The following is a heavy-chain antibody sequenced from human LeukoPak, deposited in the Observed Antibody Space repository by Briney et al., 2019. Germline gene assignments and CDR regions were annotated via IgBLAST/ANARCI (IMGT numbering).Heavy chain of an antibody. CDR2: IYYSGST. V-gene: IGHV4-39*01. D-gene: IGHD2-8*01. J-gene: IGHJ3*01. Sequence: SETLSLTCTVSGGSISSSSYYWGWIRQPPGKGLEWIGSIYYSGSTYYNPSLKSRVTISVDTSKNQFSLKLSSVTAADTAVYYCARGYCTNGVCYIAPWGSWGQGTMVTVSS. CDR1: GGSISSSSYY. CDR3: ARGYCTNGVCYIAPWGS.